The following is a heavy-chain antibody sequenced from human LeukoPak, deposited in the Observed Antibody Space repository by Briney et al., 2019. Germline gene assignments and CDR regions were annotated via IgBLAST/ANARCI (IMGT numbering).Heavy chain of an antibody. CDR1: GYTFTSYD. D-gene: IGHD3-3*01. J-gene: IGHJ3*02. CDR2: TNPNSGNT. Sequence: ASVKVSCKASGYTFTSYDINWVRQATGQGLEWMGWTNPNSGNTGYAQKFQGRVTITRNTSISTAYMELSSLRSEDTAVYYCASFGVGSTSTQLGNPYAFDIWGQGTMVTVSS. CDR3: ASFGVGSTSTQLGNPYAFDI. V-gene: IGHV1-8*03.